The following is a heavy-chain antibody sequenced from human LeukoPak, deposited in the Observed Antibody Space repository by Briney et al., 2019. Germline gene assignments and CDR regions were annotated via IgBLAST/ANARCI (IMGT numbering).Heavy chain of an antibody. V-gene: IGHV4-59*08. CDR3: ASRGRYGSGSYYYFDY. D-gene: IGHD3-10*01. CDR2: IYYSGST. CDR1: GGSISSYY. J-gene: IGHJ4*02. Sequence: SETLSLTCTASGGSISSYYWSWIRQPPGKGLEWIGDIYYSGSTNYNPSLKSRVTISVDTSKNQFSLKLSSVTAADTAVYYCASRGRYGSGSYYYFDYWRQGTLVTVSS.